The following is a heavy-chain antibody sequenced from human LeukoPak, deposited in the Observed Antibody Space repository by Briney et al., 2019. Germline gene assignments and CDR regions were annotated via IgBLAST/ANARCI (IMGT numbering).Heavy chain of an antibody. V-gene: IGHV3-33*01. CDR3: ARTRYNSGGGDY. J-gene: IGHJ4*02. CDR1: GFTFRDYG. CDR2: IWYDGTNK. D-gene: IGHD6-19*01. Sequence: GGSLRLSCVASGFTFRDYGMHWVRQAPGKGLEWVAVIWYDGTNKYYPDSVEGRFTISRDNSKNTLYLQMNSLRAEDTAVYYCARTRYNSGGGDYWGQGTRVTVSP.